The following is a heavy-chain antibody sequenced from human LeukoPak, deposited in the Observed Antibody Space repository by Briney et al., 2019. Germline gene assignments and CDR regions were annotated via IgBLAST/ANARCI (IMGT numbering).Heavy chain of an antibody. CDR3: AREWGGAMVRGVATYPD. CDR2: ISDSGSST. V-gene: IGHV3-23*01. D-gene: IGHD3-10*01. CDR1: GFTFSSYA. J-gene: IGHJ4*02. Sequence: GGSLRLSCAASGFTFSSYAMRWVRQAPGKGLEWVSGISDSGSSTYYADSVKGRFTISRDNSKNTLYLQSNSLRGDDTAVYYCAREWGGAMVRGVATYPDWGQGTLVTVSS.